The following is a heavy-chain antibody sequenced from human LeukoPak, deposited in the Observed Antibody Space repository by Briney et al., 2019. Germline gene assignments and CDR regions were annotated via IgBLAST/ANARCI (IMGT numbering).Heavy chain of an antibody. CDR3: ARDPSTGEDY. CDR2: ISSSSSTI. J-gene: IGHJ4*02. V-gene: IGHV3-48*01. Sequence: GGSLRLSCAASGFTFSSYSMNWVRQAPGKGLGWVSYISSSSSTIYYADSVKGRFTISRVNAKNSLYLQMNSLRAEDTAVYYCARDPSTGEDYWGQGTLVTVSS. CDR1: GFTFSSYS. D-gene: IGHD3-16*01.